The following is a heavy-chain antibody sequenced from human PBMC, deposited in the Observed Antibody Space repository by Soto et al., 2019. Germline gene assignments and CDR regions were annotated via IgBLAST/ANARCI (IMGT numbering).Heavy chain of an antibody. CDR3: AKDPPGDIVVVPAPFDY. CDR1: GFTFSSYA. V-gene: IGHV3-23*01. CDR2: ISGSGGST. J-gene: IGHJ4*02. D-gene: IGHD2-2*01. Sequence: GGSLRLSCAASGFTFSSYAMSWVRQAPGKGLEWVSAISGSGGSTYYADSVKGRFTISRDNSKNTLYLQMNSLRAEDTAVYYCAKDPPGDIVVVPAPFDYWGQGTLVTVSS.